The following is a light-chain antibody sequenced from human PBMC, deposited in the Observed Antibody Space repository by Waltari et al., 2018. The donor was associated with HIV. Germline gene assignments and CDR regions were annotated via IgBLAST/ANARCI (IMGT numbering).Light chain of an antibody. CDR3: PAWDDGLDGLLV. J-gene: IGLJ3*02. Sequence: HSVLTQPPSASGTPGQRVTISCSGSSSNIGSNDVDWYQQLPGTAPKLLIYRNDQRPSGVPDRFSGTKSGTSASLAISGLRSEDEADYYCPAWDDGLDGLLVFGGGTKLTVL. V-gene: IGLV1-47*01. CDR2: RND. CDR1: SSNIGSND.